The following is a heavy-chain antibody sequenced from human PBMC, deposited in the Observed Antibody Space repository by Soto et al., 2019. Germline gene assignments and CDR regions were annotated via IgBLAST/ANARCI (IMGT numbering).Heavy chain of an antibody. D-gene: IGHD2-15*01. V-gene: IGHV4-30-4*01. CDR3: ARTPRRGPPFDY. Sequence: SETLCLTCTVSAGCISSNGYYWSGFRQNPGKGLECIGYIYYSGSIYYIPSLMSRVTITVDTSKTQFSLKLSSVTSADTAVYYCARTPRRGPPFDYRGEGKLVTVSS. CDR1: AGCISSNGYY. J-gene: IGHJ4*02. CDR2: IYYSGSI.